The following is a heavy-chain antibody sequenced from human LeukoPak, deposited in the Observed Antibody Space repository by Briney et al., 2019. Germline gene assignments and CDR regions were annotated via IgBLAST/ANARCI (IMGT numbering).Heavy chain of an antibody. CDR2: IKQDGSEK. Sequence: GGSLRLSCAASGFTFSSYAMSWVRQAPGKGLEWVANIKQDGSEKYYVDSVKGRFTISRDNAKNSLYLQMNSLRAEDTAVYYCASGGSGYPDFGYWGQGTLVTVSS. CDR3: ASGGSGYPDFGY. D-gene: IGHD3-22*01. CDR1: GFTFSSYA. V-gene: IGHV3-7*01. J-gene: IGHJ4*02.